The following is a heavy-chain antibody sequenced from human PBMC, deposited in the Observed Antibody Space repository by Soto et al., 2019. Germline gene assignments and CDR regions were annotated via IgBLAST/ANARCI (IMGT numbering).Heavy chain of an antibody. Sequence: QMLESGGGLVQPGGSLRLSCAASGFTFGNYVVTWVRQAPGRGLEWVSDISASGGGTFYADSVRGRFTISRDNYKNTLYLEMNSLRAEDTALYFCAKDPNGDYLGAFDCWGRGTMVIVSS. CDR3: AKDPNGDYLGAFDC. CDR2: ISASGGGT. CDR1: GFTFGNYV. D-gene: IGHD4-17*01. V-gene: IGHV3-23*01. J-gene: IGHJ3*01.